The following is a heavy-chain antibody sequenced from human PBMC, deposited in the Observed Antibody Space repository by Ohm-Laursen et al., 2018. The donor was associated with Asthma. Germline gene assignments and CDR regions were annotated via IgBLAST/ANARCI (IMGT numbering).Heavy chain of an antibody. CDR3: VRDVVDRFDF. CDR1: GYSLSSNA. CDR2: IYIRNT. Sequence: GASVKVSCKASGYSLSSNAISWVRQAPGQRPEWMGWIYIRNTNYAPKFRDRITLSTDTFTNTAYMDLRSLRSDDTAVYYCVRDVVDRFDFWGQGSLVIVSS. V-gene: IGHV1-18*04. D-gene: IGHD2-21*01. J-gene: IGHJ4*02.